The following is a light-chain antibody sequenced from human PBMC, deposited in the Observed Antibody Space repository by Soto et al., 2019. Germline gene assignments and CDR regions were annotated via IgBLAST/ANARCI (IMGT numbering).Light chain of an antibody. CDR3: AAWDDSLNGVV. V-gene: IGLV1-44*01. Sequence: QSVLTQPPSASGTPGQTIAISCSGGSSNIGSHTVNWYQQLPGTAPRLLIYSNTQRPSGVPARFSGSKSGTSASLAISGRQSEYEGDYYCAAWDDSLNGVVFGGGTKVTVL. CDR1: SSNIGSHT. J-gene: IGLJ2*01. CDR2: SNT.